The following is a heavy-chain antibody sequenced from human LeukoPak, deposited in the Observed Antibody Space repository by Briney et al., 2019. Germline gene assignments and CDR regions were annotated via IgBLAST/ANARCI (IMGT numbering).Heavy chain of an antibody. J-gene: IGHJ6*02. CDR2: ISGSGGST. Sequence: GGSLRLSCAASGFTFSSYAMSWVRQAPGKGLEWVSAISGSGGSTYYADSVKGRFTISRDNSKNTLYLQMNSLRAEDTAVYYCARDLGYNWNDPYYYYGMDVWGQGTTVTVSS. CDR1: GFTFSSYA. CDR3: ARDLGYNWNDPYYYYGMDV. D-gene: IGHD1-1*01. V-gene: IGHV3-23*01.